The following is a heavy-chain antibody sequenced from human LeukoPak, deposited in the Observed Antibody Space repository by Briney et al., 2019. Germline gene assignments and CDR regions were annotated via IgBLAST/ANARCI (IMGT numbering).Heavy chain of an antibody. Sequence: PSETLSLTCTVSGGSISSYYWSWLRQPAGKGLEWIGRIYTSGSTNYNPSLKGRVTMSVDTSKNQFSLKLSSVTAADTAVYYCARVADHSSGWYGYAFDIWGQGTMVTVSS. V-gene: IGHV4-4*07. D-gene: IGHD6-19*01. CDR1: GGSISSYY. CDR2: IYTSGST. CDR3: ARVADHSSGWYGYAFDI. J-gene: IGHJ3*02.